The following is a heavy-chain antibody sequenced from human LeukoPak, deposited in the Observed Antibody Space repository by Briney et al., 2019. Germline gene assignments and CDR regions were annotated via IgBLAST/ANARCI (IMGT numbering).Heavy chain of an antibody. CDR1: GFTFSSYG. D-gene: IGHD3-10*01. Sequence: QPGGSLRLSCAASGFTFSSYGMHWVRQAPGKGLEWVSAISGSGGSTYYADSVKGRFTISRDNSKNTLYLQMNSLRAEDTAVYYCAKGARGSGSYFDYWGQGTLVTVSS. CDR2: ISGSGGST. J-gene: IGHJ4*02. CDR3: AKGARGSGSYFDY. V-gene: IGHV3-23*01.